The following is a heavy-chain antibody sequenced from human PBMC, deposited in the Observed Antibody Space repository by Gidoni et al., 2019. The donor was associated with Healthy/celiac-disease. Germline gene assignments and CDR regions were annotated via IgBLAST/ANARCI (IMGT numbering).Heavy chain of an antibody. D-gene: IGHD5-12*01. V-gene: IGHV2-5*01. CDR3: AHSLGMATTLDY. J-gene: IGHJ4*02. CDR1: GFSLSTSRVG. CDR2: IYWNDDK. Sequence: QITLKESGPTLVKPTQTLTLTCTFSGFSLSTSRVGVGWIRQPPGKALEWLALIYWNDDKRYSPSLKSRLTITKDTSKNQVVLTMTNMDPVDTATYYCAHSLGMATTLDYWGQGTLVTVSS.